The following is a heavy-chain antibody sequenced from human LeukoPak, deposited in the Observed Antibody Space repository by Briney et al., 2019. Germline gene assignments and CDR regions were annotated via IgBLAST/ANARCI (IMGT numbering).Heavy chain of an antibody. Sequence: PGGSLRLSCAASGFTFDDYAMHWVRQAPGKGLEWVSLISGDGGSTYYADSVKGRFTISRDNSKNSLYLQMNCLGTEDTALYYCATSDFAAHFDYWGQGTLVTVSS. CDR1: GFTFDDYA. D-gene: IGHD2/OR15-2a*01. CDR2: ISGDGGST. V-gene: IGHV3-43*02. J-gene: IGHJ4*02. CDR3: ATSDFAAHFDY.